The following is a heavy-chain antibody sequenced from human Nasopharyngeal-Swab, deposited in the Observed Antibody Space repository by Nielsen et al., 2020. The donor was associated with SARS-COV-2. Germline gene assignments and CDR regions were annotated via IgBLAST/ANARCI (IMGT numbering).Heavy chain of an antibody. D-gene: IGHD2/OR15-2a*01. CDR1: GGSFSGYY. CDR2: INHSGST. V-gene: IGHV4-34*01. CDR3: ARGTIVRNWFDP. Sequence: SETLSLTCAVYGGSFSGYYWSWIRQPPGKGLEWIGEINHSGSTNYNPSLKSRVTISVDTSKNQFSLKLSSVTAADTAVYYCARGTIVRNWFDPWGQGTLVIVSS. J-gene: IGHJ5*02.